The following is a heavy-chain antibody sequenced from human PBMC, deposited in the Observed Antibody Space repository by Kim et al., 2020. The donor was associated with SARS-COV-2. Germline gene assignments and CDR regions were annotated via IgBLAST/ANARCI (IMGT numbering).Heavy chain of an antibody. CDR3: ARDLLLGSGSYYNVLDY. CDR2: INAGNGNT. CDR1: GYTFTSYA. D-gene: IGHD3-10*01. J-gene: IGHJ4*02. Sequence: ASVKVSCKASGYTFTSYAMHWVRQAPGQRLEWMGWINAGNGNTKYSQKFQGRVTITRDTSASTAYMELSSLRSEDTAVYYCARDLLLGSGSYYNVLDYWGQGTLVTVSS. V-gene: IGHV1-3*01.